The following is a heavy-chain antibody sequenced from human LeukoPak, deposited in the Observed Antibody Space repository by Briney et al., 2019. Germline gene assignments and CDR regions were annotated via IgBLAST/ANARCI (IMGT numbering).Heavy chain of an antibody. V-gene: IGHV3-21*01. CDR3: ARDGSGFYHYYYMDV. CDR1: GFTFTDYS. CDR2: ISTVSTYT. D-gene: IGHD5-12*01. Sequence: GGSLTLSCAPSGFTFTDYSMNWVRQAPGKGLEWVAHISTVSTYTHYTDSVKGRSTISRDNRKNLLYLQMSSLGAEDTAVYYCARDGSGFYHYYYMDVWGKGTTVTVSS. J-gene: IGHJ6*03.